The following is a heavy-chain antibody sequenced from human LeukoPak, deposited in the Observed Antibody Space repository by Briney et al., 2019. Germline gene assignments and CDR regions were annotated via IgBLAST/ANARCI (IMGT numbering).Heavy chain of an antibody. CDR2: ISYDGSNK. Sequence: GRSLRLSCAASGFTFSTYAMHWVRQAPGKGLEWVAVISYDGSNKYYADSVKGRFTISRDNSKNTLSLQMNSLRVEDTAVYYCARDHYGFWSGFFYWGQGTLVTVSS. D-gene: IGHD3-3*01. J-gene: IGHJ4*02. CDR3: ARDHYGFWSGFFY. CDR1: GFTFSTYA. V-gene: IGHV3-30*04.